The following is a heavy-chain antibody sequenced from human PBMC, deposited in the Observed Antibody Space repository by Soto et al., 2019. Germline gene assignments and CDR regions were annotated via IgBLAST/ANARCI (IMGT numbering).Heavy chain of an antibody. CDR3: ARNKGSSSFYYGMDV. J-gene: IGHJ6*02. D-gene: IGHD6-6*01. CDR1: GFTFSSYA. V-gene: IGHV3-30-3*01. Sequence: QVQLVESGGGVVQPGRSLRLSCAASGFTFSSYAMHWVRQAPGKGPEWVAVISYDGSNKYYADSVKGRFTIFRDNSKNTLYLQMNSLRAEDTAVYYCARNKGSSSFYYGMDVWGQGTTVTVSS. CDR2: ISYDGSNK.